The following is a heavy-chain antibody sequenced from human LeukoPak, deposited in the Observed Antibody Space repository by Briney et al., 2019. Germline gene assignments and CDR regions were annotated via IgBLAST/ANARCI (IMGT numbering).Heavy chain of an antibody. CDR2: IVYDGSKK. Sequence: PGGSLRLSCAASGFTFSDYGVHGVRQAPGKGLEWVSLIVYDGSKKYYAESVKGRFTLSRDNSKNTLYLQMNSLRAEDTAVYYCARDLDSYGSYWGQGTLVTVSS. J-gene: IGHJ4*02. V-gene: IGHV3-30*02. D-gene: IGHD5-18*01. CDR3: ARDLDSYGSY. CDR1: GFTFSDYG.